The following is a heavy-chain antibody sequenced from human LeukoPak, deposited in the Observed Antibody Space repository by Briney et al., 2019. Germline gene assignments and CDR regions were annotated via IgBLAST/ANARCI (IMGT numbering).Heavy chain of an antibody. CDR2: ISGSGGST. CDR1: GFTFSSYA. V-gene: IGHV3-23*01. D-gene: IGHD3-9*01. Sequence: GGSLRLSCAASGFTFSSYAMSWVRQAPGKGLEWVSAISGSGGSTYYADSVKGRFTISRDNSKNTLYLQMNSLRAEDTAVYYCAKDTLGDILTGYFDYWGQGTLVTVSS. CDR3: AKDTLGDILTGYFDY. J-gene: IGHJ4*02.